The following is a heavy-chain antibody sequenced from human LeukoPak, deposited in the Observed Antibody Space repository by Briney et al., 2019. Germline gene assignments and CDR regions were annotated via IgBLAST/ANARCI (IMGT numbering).Heavy chain of an antibody. V-gene: IGHV3-66*02. CDR3: ARGPPGGSDAFDI. Sequence: GGSLRLSCAASGFTVSSNYMSWVRQAPGKGLEWVSVIYSGGSTYYADSVKGRFTISRDNSKNTLYLQMNSLRAEDTAVYYCARGPPGGSDAFDIWGQGTMVTVSS. D-gene: IGHD2-15*01. J-gene: IGHJ3*02. CDR2: IYSGGST. CDR1: GFTVSSNY.